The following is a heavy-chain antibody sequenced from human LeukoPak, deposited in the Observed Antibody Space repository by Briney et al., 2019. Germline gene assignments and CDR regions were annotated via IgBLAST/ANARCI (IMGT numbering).Heavy chain of an antibody. Sequence: SETLSLTCTISGGSIGSHYWGWIRQPPGKGLEWIGSIYYSGSTYYNPSLKSRVTISVDTSKNQFSLKLSSVTAADTAVYYCARRSRSTTVVTPDAFDIWGQGTMVTVSS. D-gene: IGHD4-23*01. CDR3: ARRSRSTTVVTPDAFDI. J-gene: IGHJ3*02. CDR1: GGSIGSHY. V-gene: IGHV4-39*01. CDR2: IYYSGST.